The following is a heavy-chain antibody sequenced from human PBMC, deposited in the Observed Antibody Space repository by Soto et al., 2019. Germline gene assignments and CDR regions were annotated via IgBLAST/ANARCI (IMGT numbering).Heavy chain of an antibody. CDR2: IIPILGIA. D-gene: IGHD3-16*01. CDR3: ARGVPGGFSLFDY. V-gene: IGHV1-69*02. CDR1: GGTFSSYT. J-gene: IGHJ4*02. Sequence: ASVKVSCKASGGTFSSYTISWVRQAPGQGLEWMGRIIPILGIANYAQKFQGRVTITADKSTSTAYMELSSLRSEDTAVYYCARGVPGGFSLFDYWGQGTLVTVSS.